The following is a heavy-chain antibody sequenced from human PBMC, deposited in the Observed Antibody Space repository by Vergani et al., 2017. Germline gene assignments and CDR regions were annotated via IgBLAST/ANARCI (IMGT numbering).Heavy chain of an antibody. CDR1: GYSITSNYY. CDR3: TRRGSRYDSVVVPAFDC. J-gene: IGHJ4*02. V-gene: IGHV4-38-2*01. Sequence: QVQLQESGPGLVKPSETLSLTCAVSGYSITSNYYWGWIRQPPGKGLEWIGGISHSGNTYYNPSLKTRVTISADTSKNRFSLKLSSVTAADTAVYYGTRRGSRYDSVVVPAFDCWGQGTLVTVSS. CDR2: ISHSGNT. D-gene: IGHD2-2*01.